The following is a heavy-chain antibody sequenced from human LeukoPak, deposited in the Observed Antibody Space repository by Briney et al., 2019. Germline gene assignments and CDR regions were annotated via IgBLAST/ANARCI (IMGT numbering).Heavy chain of an antibody. CDR2: IGGGGDDT. CDR3: AKDYFNRDGVFDAFYL. CDR1: GFTFSEFA. D-gene: IGHD5-24*01. J-gene: IGHJ3*01. V-gene: IGHV3-23*01. Sequence: AGGSLRLSCVASGFTFSEFAKSRVRQAPGAGPEWVSAIGGGGDDTYYADSVKGRFTVSRDNSGNTLYLQMSALRAEDTAVYYCAKDYFNRDGVFDAFYLWGHGTTVTVS.